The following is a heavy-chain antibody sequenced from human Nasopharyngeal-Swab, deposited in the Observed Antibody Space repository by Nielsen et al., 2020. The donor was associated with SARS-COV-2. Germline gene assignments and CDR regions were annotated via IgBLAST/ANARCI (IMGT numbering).Heavy chain of an antibody. V-gene: IGHV4-39*07. CDR3: ARGSGGIAAAGTIRFDP. J-gene: IGHJ5*02. Sequence: GSLRLSCTVSGGSISSSSYHWGWIRQPPGKGLEWIGSIYYSGSTYYNPSLKSRVTISVDTSKNQFSLKLSSVTAADTAVYYCARGSGGIAAAGTIRFDPWGQGTLVTVSS. CDR2: IYYSGST. D-gene: IGHD6-13*01. CDR1: GGSISSSSYH.